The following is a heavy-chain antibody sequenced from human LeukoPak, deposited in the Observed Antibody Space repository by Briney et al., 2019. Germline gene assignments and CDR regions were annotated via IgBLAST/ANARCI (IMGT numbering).Heavy chain of an antibody. V-gene: IGHV3-21*01. CDR2: ISSSSSYI. CDR3: ARVRRYFDWLPSI. J-gene: IGHJ4*02. CDR1: GFTFSSYS. Sequence: GGSLRLSCAAYGFTFSSYSMNWVRQAPGKGLEWVSSISSSSSYIYYADSVKGRFTISRDNAKNSLYLQMNSLRAEDTAVYYCARVRRYFDWLPSIWGQGTLVTVSS. D-gene: IGHD3-9*01.